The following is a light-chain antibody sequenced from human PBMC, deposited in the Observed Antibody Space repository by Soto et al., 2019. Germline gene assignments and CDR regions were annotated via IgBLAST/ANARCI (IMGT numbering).Light chain of an antibody. CDR1: SRDVGGYNY. V-gene: IGLV2-14*01. J-gene: IGLJ1*01. Sequence: QSVLTQPASVSGSPGQSITISCTGTSRDVGGYNYVSWYQQHPGKAPKLMIYEVTNRPSGVSNRFSGSKSGSTASLTISGLQAEDEADYYCSSYTSRSTLVFGTGTKVTVL. CDR3: SSYTSRSTLV. CDR2: EVT.